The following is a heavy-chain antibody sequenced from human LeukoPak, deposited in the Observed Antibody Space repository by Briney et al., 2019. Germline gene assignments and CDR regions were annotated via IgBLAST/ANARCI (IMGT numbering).Heavy chain of an antibody. V-gene: IGHV3-21*01. CDR2: ISSSSSYI. CDR3: AREKLGPYYFDY. CDR1: GFTFSSYS. Sequence: PGGSLRLSCAASGFTFSSYSMNWVRQAPGKGLEWVSSISSSSSYIYYADSVKGRFTISRDNAKNSLYLQMNSLRAEDTAVYYCAREKLGPYYFDYWGQGTLVTVSS. D-gene: IGHD7-27*01. J-gene: IGHJ4*02.